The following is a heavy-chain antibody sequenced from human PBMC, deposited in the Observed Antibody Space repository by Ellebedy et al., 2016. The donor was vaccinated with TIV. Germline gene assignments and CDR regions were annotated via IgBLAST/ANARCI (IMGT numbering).Heavy chain of an antibody. V-gene: IGHV1-2*04. Sequence: ASVKVSCXASGGTFSSYAISWVRQAPGQGLEWMGWINPNSGGTNYAQKFQGWVTMTRDTSISTAYMELSRLRSDDTAVYYCARDFRYCSSTSCYAYYYYGMDVWGQGTTVTVSS. J-gene: IGHJ6*02. CDR2: INPNSGGT. D-gene: IGHD2-2*01. CDR1: GGTFSSYA. CDR3: ARDFRYCSSTSCYAYYYYGMDV.